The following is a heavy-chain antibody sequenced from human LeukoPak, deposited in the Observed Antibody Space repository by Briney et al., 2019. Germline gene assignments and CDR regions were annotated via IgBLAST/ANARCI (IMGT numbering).Heavy chain of an antibody. CDR1: GYTFTSYG. Sequence: ASVKVSCKASGYTFTSYGISWVRQAPGQGLEWMGWISAYNGNTNYAQKLQGRVTMTTDTCTSTAYMELRSLRSDDTAVYYCARGMWYYYGSGSYRDAFDIWGQGTMVTVSS. CDR3: ARGMWYYYGSGSYRDAFDI. D-gene: IGHD3-10*01. V-gene: IGHV1-18*01. J-gene: IGHJ3*02. CDR2: ISAYNGNT.